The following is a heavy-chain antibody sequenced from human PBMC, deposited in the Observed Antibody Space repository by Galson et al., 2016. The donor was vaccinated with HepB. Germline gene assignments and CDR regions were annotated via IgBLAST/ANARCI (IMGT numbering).Heavy chain of an antibody. V-gene: IGHV3-23*01. CDR3: AKMSGWELGDYFFDY. CDR1: GFTFSSFA. J-gene: IGHJ4*02. Sequence: SLRLSCAASGFTFSSFAMTWVRQAPGKGLEWVSTILRSGSSTYNADSVKGRFTISRDNSRSTLSLQMNSLRAEDTAVYYCAKMSGWELGDYFFDYWGQGTLVTVYS. CDR2: ILRSGSST. D-gene: IGHD1-26*01.